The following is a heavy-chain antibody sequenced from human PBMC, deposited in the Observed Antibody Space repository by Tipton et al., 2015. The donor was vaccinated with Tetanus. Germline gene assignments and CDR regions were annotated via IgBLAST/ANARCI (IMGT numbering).Heavy chain of an antibody. V-gene: IGHV1-69*06. J-gene: IGHJ3*02. Sequence: QLVQSGAEVKKPGSSVKVSCKASGGTFSSYAISWVRQAPGQGLEWMGGIIPIFGTANYAQKFQGRVTITADKSTSTAYMELSSLRSEDTAVYYCARVTSRLRFLFSYAFDIWGQGTMVTVSS. CDR3: ARVTSRLRFLFSYAFDI. D-gene: IGHD3-16*01. CDR2: IIPIFGTA. CDR1: GGTFSSYA.